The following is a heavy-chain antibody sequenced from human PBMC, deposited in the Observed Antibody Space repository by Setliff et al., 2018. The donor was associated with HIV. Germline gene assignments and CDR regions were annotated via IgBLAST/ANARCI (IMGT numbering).Heavy chain of an antibody. Sequence: GGSLRLSCAVSGFTFEDYGMSWVRQAPGKGLEWVSGINWDGGSTGYVDSVKGRFTISRDNAKNSLYLQMNSLRAEDMALYYCVRDKWLVPDTFDIWGQGTMVTVSS. V-gene: IGHV3-20*04. CDR2: INWDGGST. CDR1: GFTFEDYG. J-gene: IGHJ3*02. D-gene: IGHD6-19*01. CDR3: VRDKWLVPDTFDI.